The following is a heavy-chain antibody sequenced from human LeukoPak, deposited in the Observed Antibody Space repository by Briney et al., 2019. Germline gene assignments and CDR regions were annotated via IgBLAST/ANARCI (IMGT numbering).Heavy chain of an antibody. V-gene: IGHV1-18*04. CDR3: ARKYSGYDSNWFDP. CDR1: GYTFTNYH. Sequence: ASVKVSRKASGYTFTNYHISWVRQAPGQGLEWMGWISAYNDNTNYAQKVQGRVTMTTDTSTSTAYMELRSLKSDDTAVYYCARKYSGYDSNWFDPWGQGTLVTVSS. D-gene: IGHD5-12*01. J-gene: IGHJ5*02. CDR2: ISAYNDNT.